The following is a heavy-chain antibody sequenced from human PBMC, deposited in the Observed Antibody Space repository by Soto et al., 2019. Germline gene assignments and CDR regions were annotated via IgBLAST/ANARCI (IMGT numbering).Heavy chain of an antibody. V-gene: IGHV4-39*01. D-gene: IGHD6-13*01. J-gene: IGHJ4*02. Sequence: SETLSLTCPVSGDSITNYVDYWWGWIRQPPGKGLEWIGSIYYTGTTYFNPSLKSRVTISVDTSTNEFSLKVTSVTATDTALYYCARQIGRGSWFFANWGRGTLVTVSS. CDR3: ARQIGRGSWFFAN. CDR1: GDSITNYVDY. CDR2: IYYTGTT.